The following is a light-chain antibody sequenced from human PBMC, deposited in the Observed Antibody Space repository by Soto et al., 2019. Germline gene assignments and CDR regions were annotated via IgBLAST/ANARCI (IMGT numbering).Light chain of an antibody. V-gene: IGKV3-11*01. CDR3: QQRSDWPPT. CDR2: DAS. Sequence: EIVLTQSPATLSLSPGERATLSCRASQSVSSYLAWYQQKPGQAPRLLIYDASNRATGIPARFSGSGSGTDFTLTISSLEPEDFAVYHCQQRSDWPPTFGQGTKLELK. CDR1: QSVSSY. J-gene: IGKJ2*01.